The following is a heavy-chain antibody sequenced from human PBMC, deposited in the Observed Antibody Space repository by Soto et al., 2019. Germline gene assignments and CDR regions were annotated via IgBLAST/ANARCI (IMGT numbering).Heavy chain of an antibody. J-gene: IGHJ4*02. CDR1: GDSMSSYY. CDR3: ARRRRDGYNFDY. D-gene: IGHD5-12*01. CDR2: IYSSGST. V-gene: IGHV4-59*01. Sequence: SETLSLTCPVSGDSMSSYYWSWIRQPPGKGLEWIGYIYSSGSTNYNPSLKSRVTISVDTSKNQFSLKVSPVTAADTAVYYCARRRRDGYNFDYWGQGILVTVSS.